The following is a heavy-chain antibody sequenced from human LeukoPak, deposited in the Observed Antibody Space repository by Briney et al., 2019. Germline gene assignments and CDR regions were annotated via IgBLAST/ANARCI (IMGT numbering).Heavy chain of an antibody. Sequence: GGSLRLSCAASGFTFSSYAMSWVRQAPGKGLEWVSAISGSGGSTYYADSVKGRFTISRGNSKNTLYLQMNSLRAEDTAVYYCAKVDAYSNYPYYFDYWGQGTLVTVSS. CDR2: ISGSGGST. D-gene: IGHD4-11*01. J-gene: IGHJ4*02. CDR1: GFTFSSYA. V-gene: IGHV3-23*01. CDR3: AKVDAYSNYPYYFDY.